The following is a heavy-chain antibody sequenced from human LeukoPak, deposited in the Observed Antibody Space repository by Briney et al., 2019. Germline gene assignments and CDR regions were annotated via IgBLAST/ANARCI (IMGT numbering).Heavy chain of an antibody. V-gene: IGHV4-39*07. CDR1: GGSISSSSYY. Sequence: SETLSLTCTVSGGSISSSSYYWGWIRQPPVKGLEWIGSIYYSGSTYYNPSLKSRVTISVDTSKNQFSLKLSSVTAADTAVYYCARVLYYDFWSGYSEDAFDIWGQGTMVTVSS. CDR2: IYYSGST. CDR3: ARVLYYDFWSGYSEDAFDI. D-gene: IGHD3-3*01. J-gene: IGHJ3*02.